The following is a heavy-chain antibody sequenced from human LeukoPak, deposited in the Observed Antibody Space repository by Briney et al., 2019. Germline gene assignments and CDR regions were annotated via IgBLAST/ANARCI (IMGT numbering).Heavy chain of an antibody. CDR1: GFTFSSYG. CDR3: AKDRLGDTASDYYYMDV. Sequence: GESLKISCAASGFTFSSYGMHWVRQAPGKGLEWVAVIWYDESNKYYADSVKGRFTISRDNSKNTLYLQMSSLRAEDTAVYYCAKDRLGDTASDYYYMDVWGKGTTVTVSS. J-gene: IGHJ6*03. D-gene: IGHD5-18*01. CDR2: IWYDESNK. V-gene: IGHV3-33*06.